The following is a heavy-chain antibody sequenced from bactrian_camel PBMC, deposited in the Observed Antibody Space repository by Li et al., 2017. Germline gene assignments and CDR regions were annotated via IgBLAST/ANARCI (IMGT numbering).Heavy chain of an antibody. D-gene: IGHD6*01. CDR2: NCAGDGRT. Sequence: VQLVESGVGSMQAGGSLRLSCTVSGSTRNCMGWFRQAPGQEREGVAVNCAGDGRTWYAESVKGRFTISRNSAENTVYLHMTNLSPEDTAMHYCAADPRRKTDDSWHDAFWYMFWGHGTQVTVS. J-gene: IGHJ4*01. CDR3: AADPRRKTDDSWHDAFWYMF. CDR1: GSTRNC. V-gene: IGHV3S63*01.